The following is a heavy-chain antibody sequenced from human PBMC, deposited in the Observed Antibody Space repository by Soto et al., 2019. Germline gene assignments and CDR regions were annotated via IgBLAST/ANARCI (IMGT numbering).Heavy chain of an antibody. D-gene: IGHD2-15*01. CDR2: INRSGST. CDR1: GGSINSYY. Sequence: SETLSLTCTVSGGSINSYYWSWIRQPPGKGLEWIGEINRSGSTNYNPSLKSRVTISVDTSKNQFSLKLSSVTAADTAVYYCARLWGPDIFYYFDYWGQGTLVTVSS. V-gene: IGHV4-34*01. CDR3: ARLWGPDIFYYFDY. J-gene: IGHJ4*02.